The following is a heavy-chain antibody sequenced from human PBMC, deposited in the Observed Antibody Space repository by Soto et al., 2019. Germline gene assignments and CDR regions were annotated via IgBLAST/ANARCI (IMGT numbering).Heavy chain of an antibody. V-gene: IGHV1-69*12. Sequence: QVQLVQSGAEVKKPGSSVKVSCKASVGTFSSYAISWVRQAPGQGLEWMGGIIPIFGTANYAQKFQGRVTITADESTSTAYMERSSLRSEDTAVYYCARDRLSRDGYNFEGWFDPWGQGTLVTVSS. J-gene: IGHJ5*02. CDR1: VGTFSSYA. CDR2: IIPIFGTA. CDR3: ARDRLSRDGYNFEGWFDP. D-gene: IGHD5-12*01.